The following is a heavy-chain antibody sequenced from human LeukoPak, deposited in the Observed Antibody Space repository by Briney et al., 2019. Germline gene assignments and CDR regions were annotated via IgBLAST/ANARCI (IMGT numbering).Heavy chain of an antibody. J-gene: IGHJ4*02. CDR1: GYSISSGYY. Sequence: SETLSLTCAVSGYSISSGYYWGWIRQPPGKGLEWIGSIYQSGSTYYNPSLESRVTISVDTSKNQFSLKLSSVTAADTAVYFCARQGRGWERNFDCWGQGTLVTVSS. CDR2: IYQSGST. CDR3: ARQGRGWERNFDC. V-gene: IGHV4-38-2*01. D-gene: IGHD1-26*01.